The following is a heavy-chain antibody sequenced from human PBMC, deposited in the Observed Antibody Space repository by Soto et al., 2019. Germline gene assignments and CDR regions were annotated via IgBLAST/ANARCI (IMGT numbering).Heavy chain of an antibody. CDR1: GYTLTELS. J-gene: IGHJ3*02. CDR3: ATVVDLGYCSGGSCALDAFDI. Sequence: ASVKVSCKVSGYTLTELSMHWVRQAPGKGLEWMGGFDPEDGETIYAQKFQGRVTMAEDTSTDTAYMELSSLRSEDTAVYYCATVVDLGYCSGGSCALDAFDIWGQGTMVTVSS. CDR2: FDPEDGET. D-gene: IGHD2-15*01. V-gene: IGHV1-24*01.